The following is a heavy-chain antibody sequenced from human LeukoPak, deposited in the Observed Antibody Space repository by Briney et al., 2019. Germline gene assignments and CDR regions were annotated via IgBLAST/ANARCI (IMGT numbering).Heavy chain of an antibody. D-gene: IGHD3-3*01. V-gene: IGHV4-34*01. J-gene: IGHJ6*02. CDR3: ARGRGYDFWSGYVRGMDV. CDR1: GGSFSGYY. CDR2: INHSGST. Sequence: SETLSLTCAVYGGSFSGYYWSWIRQPPGKGLEWSGEINHSGSTNYNPSLKSRVTISVDTSKNQFSLKLSSVTAADTAVYYCARGRGYDFWSGYVRGMDVWGQGTTVTVSS.